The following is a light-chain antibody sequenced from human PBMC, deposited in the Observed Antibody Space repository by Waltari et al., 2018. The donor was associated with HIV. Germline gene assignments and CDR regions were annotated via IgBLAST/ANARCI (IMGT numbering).Light chain of an antibody. J-gene: IGKJ1*01. CDR1: QSVSSY. Sequence: DIVLTQSPATLSSSPGERATLSCRASQSVSSYLAWYQQKPGQAPRLLIYDASNRATGIPARFSGSGSGTDFTLTISSLEPEDFAVYYCQQRSNWPPWTFGQGTKVEIK. CDR2: DAS. CDR3: QQRSNWPPWT. V-gene: IGKV3-11*01.